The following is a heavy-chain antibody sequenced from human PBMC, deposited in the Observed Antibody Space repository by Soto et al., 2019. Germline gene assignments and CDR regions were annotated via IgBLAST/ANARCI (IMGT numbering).Heavy chain of an antibody. J-gene: IGHJ4*02. CDR2: ISGSGGST. Sequence: EVQLLESGGGLVQPGGSLRLSCAASGFTFSSYAMSWVRQAPGKGLEWVSAISGSGGSTYYADSVKGRFTISRDNSKNTLYLQKNIMRAEDTAVYYCAKDRGYSYGRADPGFDYWGQGTLVTVSS. CDR3: AKDRGYSYGRADPGFDY. V-gene: IGHV3-23*01. CDR1: GFTFSSYA. D-gene: IGHD5-18*01.